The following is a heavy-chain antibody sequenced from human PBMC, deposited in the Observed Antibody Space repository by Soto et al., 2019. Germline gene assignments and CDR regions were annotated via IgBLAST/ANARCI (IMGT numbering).Heavy chain of an antibody. CDR1: GGSISPDY. V-gene: IGHV4-59*01. CDR3: ARLSSAWQDNWFDP. D-gene: IGHD6-19*01. Sequence: SETLPLTCTVSGGSISPDYWSWIRQPPGQRLEWIAYIYYSGSTSYNPSLKSRLTISVDTSKNQFSVRLSSVTAADTAMYYCARLSSAWQDNWFDPWGQGTLVTVSS. J-gene: IGHJ5*02. CDR2: IYYSGST.